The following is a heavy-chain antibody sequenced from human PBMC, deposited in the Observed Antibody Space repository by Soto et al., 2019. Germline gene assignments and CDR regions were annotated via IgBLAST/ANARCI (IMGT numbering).Heavy chain of an antibody. V-gene: IGHV1-2*04. D-gene: IGHD2-8*01. Sequence: GASVKVSCKASGYSFTDYHIHWVRQAPGQGLEWLGRINPKSGGTSTAQKFQGWVTMTRDRSLSTVYMELTRLRSDDTAVYFCARGHSTDCSNGVCSLFYNHEMDVWGQGTTVTVSS. J-gene: IGHJ6*02. CDR1: GYSFTDYH. CDR2: INPKSGGT. CDR3: ARGHSTDCSNGVCSLFYNHEMDV.